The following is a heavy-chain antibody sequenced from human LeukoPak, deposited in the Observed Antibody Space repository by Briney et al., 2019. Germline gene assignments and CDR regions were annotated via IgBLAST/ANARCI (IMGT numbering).Heavy chain of an antibody. CDR1: GYTFTSNY. Sequence: ASVKVSCKASGYTFTSNYIHWVRQAPGQGLEWMGMIYPRDGSTSYAQKFQGRVTVTRDTSTSTVHMELSGLRSEDTAVYYCARDSIVHYYDSSGYHYFDYWGQGTLVTVSS. J-gene: IGHJ4*02. D-gene: IGHD3-22*01. CDR2: IYPRDGST. CDR3: ARDSIVHYYDSSGYHYFDY. V-gene: IGHV1-46*01.